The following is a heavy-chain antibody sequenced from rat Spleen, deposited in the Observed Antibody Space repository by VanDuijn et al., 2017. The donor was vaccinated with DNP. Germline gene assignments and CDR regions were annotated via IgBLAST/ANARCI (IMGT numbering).Heavy chain of an antibody. J-gene: IGHJ4*01. D-gene: IGHD4-2*01. CDR2: ISSEGGTT. CDR3: AKDQHWYAMDA. CDR1: GFTFSDYN. Sequence: EVQLVESGGDLVQSGRSLKVSCAASGFTFSDYNMAWVRQAPGKGLEWVASISSEGGTTNYLDSVKGRFTISRDNAENTVYLQMNSLRSEDTATYYCAKDQHWYAMDAWGQGTSVTVSS. V-gene: IGHV5S23*01.